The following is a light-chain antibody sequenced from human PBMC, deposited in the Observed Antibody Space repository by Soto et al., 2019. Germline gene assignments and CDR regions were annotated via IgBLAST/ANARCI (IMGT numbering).Light chain of an antibody. V-gene: IGKV3-11*01. CDR2: DAS. J-gene: IGKJ5*01. Sequence: ELVLTQSPATLSLSPGERPTLSCRASQSVSDYLAWYQQKPGQAPRLXXYDASNRATGIPARFSGSGSGTDFTLTTTSVEPEDFAVYYCQQRSNWPPITFGQGTRLEIK. CDR1: QSVSDY. CDR3: QQRSNWPPIT.